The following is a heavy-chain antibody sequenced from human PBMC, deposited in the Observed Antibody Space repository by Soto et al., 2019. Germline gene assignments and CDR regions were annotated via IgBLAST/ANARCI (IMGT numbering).Heavy chain of an antibody. Sequence: EQLVESGGGVVQPGDSLRLSCAASGFAFSTYTMNWVRQSPATGLEWVAVVSDDGNYEYYAASVKGRFTISRDNSKNXLFLQLNSLRPEDTAVYYCARDREAGNCSGGSCWFYHGMAVWGQGTTVTVSS. V-gene: IGHV3-30*04. J-gene: IGHJ6*02. CDR2: VSDDGNYE. CDR3: ARDREAGNCSGGSCWFYHGMAV. D-gene: IGHD2-15*01. CDR1: GFAFSTYT.